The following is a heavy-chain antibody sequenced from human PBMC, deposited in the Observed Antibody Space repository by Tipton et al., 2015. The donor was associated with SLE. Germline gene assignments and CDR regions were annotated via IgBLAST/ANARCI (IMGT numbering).Heavy chain of an antibody. Sequence: SLRLSCAASGFTFSTYAMHWVRQAPGKGLEWVAVFSYDGSHKYYADSVKGRFTISRDNSKNSLYLQMNSLRAEDTAVYYCAKDQGWNAPDFDYWGQGTLVTVSS. V-gene: IGHV3-30*04. CDR2: FSYDGSHK. CDR3: AKDQGWNAPDFDY. D-gene: IGHD1-1*01. CDR1: GFTFSTYA. J-gene: IGHJ4*02.